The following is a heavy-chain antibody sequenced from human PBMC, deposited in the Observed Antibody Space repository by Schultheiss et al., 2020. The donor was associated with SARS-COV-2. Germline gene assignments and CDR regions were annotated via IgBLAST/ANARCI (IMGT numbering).Heavy chain of an antibody. V-gene: IGHV4-30-2*01. CDR2: IYHSGST. Sequence: SETLSLTCAVSGGSISSGGYSWSWIRQPPGKGLEWIGYIYHSGSTYYNPSLKSRVTISVDTSKNQFSLKLSSVTAADTAVYYCARLGSSSSWYVGGNRFDPWGQGTLVTVSS. J-gene: IGHJ5*02. D-gene: IGHD6-13*01. CDR1: GGSISSGGYS. CDR3: ARLGSSSSWYVGGNRFDP.